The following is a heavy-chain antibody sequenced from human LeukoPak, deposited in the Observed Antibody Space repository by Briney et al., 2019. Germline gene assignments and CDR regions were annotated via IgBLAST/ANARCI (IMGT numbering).Heavy chain of an antibody. Sequence: SETLSPTCTVSGGFISSYYWSWIRQPPGKGLEWIGYIYYSGSTNYNPSLKSRVTISVDTSKNQFSLELSSVTAADTAVYYCARHSMYSSSSPFDYWGQGTLVTVSS. J-gene: IGHJ4*02. D-gene: IGHD6-13*01. CDR1: GGFISSYY. CDR3: ARHSMYSSSSPFDY. CDR2: IYYSGST. V-gene: IGHV4-59*08.